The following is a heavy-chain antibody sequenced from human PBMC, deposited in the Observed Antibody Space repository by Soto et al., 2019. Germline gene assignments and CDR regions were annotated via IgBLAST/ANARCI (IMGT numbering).Heavy chain of an antibody. V-gene: IGHV4-31*03. Sequence: SLTCTVSGGSISSGGYYWSWIRQHPGKGLEWIGYIYYSGSTYYNPSLKSRVTISVDTSKNQFSLKLSSVTAADTAVYYCARVDLAMVPFDYWGQGTLVTVSS. J-gene: IGHJ4*02. CDR2: IYYSGST. D-gene: IGHD5-18*01. CDR1: GGSISSGGYY. CDR3: ARVDLAMVPFDY.